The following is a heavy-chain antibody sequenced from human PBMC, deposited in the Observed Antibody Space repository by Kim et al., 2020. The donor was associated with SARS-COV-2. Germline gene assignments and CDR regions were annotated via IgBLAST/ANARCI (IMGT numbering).Heavy chain of an antibody. V-gene: IGHV1-2*06. J-gene: IGHJ6*02. D-gene: IGHD2-2*01. CDR2: INPNSGGT. CDR3: AREDDSGVVIYYYYGMDV. Sequence: ASVKVSCKASGYTFTGYYMHWVRQAPGQGLEWMGRINPNSGGTNYAQKFQGRVTMTRDTSISTAYMELSRLRSDDTAVYYCAREDDSGVVIYYYYGMDVWGQGTTVTVSS. CDR1: GYTFTGYY.